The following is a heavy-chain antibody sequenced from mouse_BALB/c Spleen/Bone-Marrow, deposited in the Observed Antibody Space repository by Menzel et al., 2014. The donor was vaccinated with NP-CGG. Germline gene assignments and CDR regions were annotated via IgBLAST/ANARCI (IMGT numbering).Heavy chain of an antibody. D-gene: IGHD2-1*01. CDR1: GYVFSTYW. Sequence: VKLVESGAELVRPGSSVKISCKASGYVFSTYWMNWVKQRPGQGLERTGQIYPGDGDTNYNGKFKDKVILTADKSSSTAYMQLSSLTSEDSAVYFCARSGKGAMDYWGQGTSVTVSS. CDR2: IYPGDGDT. V-gene: IGHV1-80*01. J-gene: IGHJ4*01. CDR3: ARSGKGAMDY.